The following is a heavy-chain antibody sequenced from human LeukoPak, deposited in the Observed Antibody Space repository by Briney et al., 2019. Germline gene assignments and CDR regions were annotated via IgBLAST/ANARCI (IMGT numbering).Heavy chain of an antibody. CDR1: GYSFTTYW. V-gene: IGHV5-51*01. CDR2: IYPGDSDT. D-gene: IGHD3/OR15-3a*01. Sequence: GGSLKISCKGSGYSFTTYWIGWVRQMPGKGLEWMGVIYPGDSDTRYSPSFQGQVTISVDKSINAAYLQWNSLKASDTAMYYCARHLGREGLADYWGQGTLVTVSS. J-gene: IGHJ4*02. CDR3: ARHLGREGLADY.